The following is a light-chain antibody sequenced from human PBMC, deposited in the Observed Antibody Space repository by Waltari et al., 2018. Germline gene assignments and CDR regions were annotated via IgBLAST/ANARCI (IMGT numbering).Light chain of an antibody. V-gene: IGKV4-1*01. Sequence: SVLYSSDNKNYLALYQQKPGQPPKLLIYWASTRESGVPDRFSGSGSGTDFTLTISSLQAEDVAVFYCQQYYSSPHTFGQGTKLEIK. CDR1: SVLYSSDNKNY. J-gene: IGKJ2*01. CDR3: QQYYSSPHT. CDR2: WAS.